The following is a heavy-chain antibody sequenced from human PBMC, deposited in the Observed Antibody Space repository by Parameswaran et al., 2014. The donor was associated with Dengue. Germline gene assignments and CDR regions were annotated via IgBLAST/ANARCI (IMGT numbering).Heavy chain of an antibody. V-gene: IGHV5-51*01. J-gene: IGHJ3*02. D-gene: IGHD6-19*01. CDR2: IYPIDSET. Sequence: VRQMPGKGLEWMGIIYPIDSETRYSPSFQGQVTMLVDKSISTAYLQWSSLRASDTAMYYCARHSDSSGRDAFDIWGQGTMVTVSS. CDR3: ARHSDSSGRDAFDI.